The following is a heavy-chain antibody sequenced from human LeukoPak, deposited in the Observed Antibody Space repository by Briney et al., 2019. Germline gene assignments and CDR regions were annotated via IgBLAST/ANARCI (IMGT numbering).Heavy chain of an antibody. CDR2: ISGSGGST. CDR1: GFTFSSYA. Sequence: GGSLRLSCAASGFTFSSYAMSWVRQAPGKGLEWVSAISGSGGSTYYADSVKGRFTISRDNSKNTLYLQMNSLRAEDTAVYYCAKDPRITMIEDDAFDIWGQGTMVTVSS. J-gene: IGHJ3*02. D-gene: IGHD3-22*01. V-gene: IGHV3-23*01. CDR3: AKDPRITMIEDDAFDI.